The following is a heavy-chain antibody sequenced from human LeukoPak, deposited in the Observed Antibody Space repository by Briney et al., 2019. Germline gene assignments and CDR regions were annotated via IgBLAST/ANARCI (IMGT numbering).Heavy chain of an antibody. J-gene: IGHJ6*04. D-gene: IGHD4-11*01. Sequence: GSSVKVSCKASGDTFNSVALSWVRLAPGQGLEWMGGIIPIFGTANYARRFLGRVTITSDESTSTAYMEINSLTSEDTAVYYCARLSDPSKSPGPLDIWGKGTTVTVSS. CDR2: IIPIFGTA. V-gene: IGHV1-69*01. CDR3: ARLSDPSKSPGPLDI. CDR1: GDTFNSVA.